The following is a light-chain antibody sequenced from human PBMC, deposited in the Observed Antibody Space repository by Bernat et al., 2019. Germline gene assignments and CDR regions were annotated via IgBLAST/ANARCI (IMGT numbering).Light chain of an antibody. CDR1: QSIDSY. V-gene: IGKV3-11*01. J-gene: IGKJ5*01. CDR2: DTF. CDR3: RQRRDWPIT. Sequence: VVLTQSPATLSLSPGERATLSCRASQSIDSYVVWYQQKPGQAPRLLIYDTFNRATGIPARFSGGGSGTDFTLTISSLEPEDFAVYYCRQRRDWPITFGQGTRLQI.